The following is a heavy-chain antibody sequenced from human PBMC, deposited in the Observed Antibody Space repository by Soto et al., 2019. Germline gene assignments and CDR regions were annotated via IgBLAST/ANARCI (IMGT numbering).Heavy chain of an antibody. D-gene: IGHD3-22*01. J-gene: IGHJ1*01. CDR2: IYSGGST. V-gene: IGHV3-66*01. Sequence: EVQLVESGGGLVQPGGSLRLSCAASEFTVSSNYMSWVRQAPGKGLEWVSVIYSGGSTYYADSVKGKFTISRDNAKITLYLQMNSLRAEDTAVYYCARAMIPTDWGQGTLVTVSS. CDR1: EFTVSSNY. CDR3: ARAMIPTD.